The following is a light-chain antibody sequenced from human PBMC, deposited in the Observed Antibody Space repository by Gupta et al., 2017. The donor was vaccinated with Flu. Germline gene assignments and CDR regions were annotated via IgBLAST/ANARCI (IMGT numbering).Light chain of an antibody. Sequence: DIQMTQSPSSLSASVGDRVTITCQASQDISNYLNWYQQKPGKAPKLLIYDASNLETRVPSRFSGSGSGTDFTFTISSLQPEDIATYYCQQYDNLPGTFGPGTKVDIK. V-gene: IGKV1-33*01. CDR2: DAS. CDR3: QQYDNLPGT. J-gene: IGKJ3*01. CDR1: QDISNY.